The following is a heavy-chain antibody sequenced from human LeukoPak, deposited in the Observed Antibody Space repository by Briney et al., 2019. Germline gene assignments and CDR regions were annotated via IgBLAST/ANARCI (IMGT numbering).Heavy chain of an antibody. D-gene: IGHD3-22*01. J-gene: IGHJ3*02. CDR3: ARARYYDSSGYYSTLGAFDI. CDR1: GGSIRSGSYY. Sequence: SETLSLTCTVSGGSIRSGSYYWSWIRQPAGKGLEWIGRIYTSGSTNYNPSLKSRVTISVDTSKNQFSLKLSSVTAADTAVYYCARARYYDSSGYYSTLGAFDIWGQGTMVTVSS. V-gene: IGHV4-61*02. CDR2: IYTSGST.